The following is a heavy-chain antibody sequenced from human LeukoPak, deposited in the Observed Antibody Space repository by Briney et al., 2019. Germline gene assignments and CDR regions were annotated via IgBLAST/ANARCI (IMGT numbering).Heavy chain of an antibody. CDR2: IYYSGST. J-gene: IGHJ4*02. V-gene: IGHV4-59*01. CDR1: GGSISSYY. CDR3: ARGSIAVAGTQGPLFDY. D-gene: IGHD6-19*01. Sequence: SETLSLTCTVSGGSISSYYWSWIRQPPGKGLEWIGYIYYSGSTNYNPSLKSRVTISVDTSKNQFSLKLSSVTAADTAVYYCARGSIAVAGTQGPLFDYWGQGTLVTVSS.